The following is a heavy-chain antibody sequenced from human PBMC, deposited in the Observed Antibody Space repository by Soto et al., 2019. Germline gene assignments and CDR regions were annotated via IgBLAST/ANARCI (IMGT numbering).Heavy chain of an antibody. Sequence: LSCKERRGTNSSYTLSWPHRSPGQGLEWMGRIIPILGIANYAQKFQGRVTITADKSTSTAYMELSSLRSEDTAVYYCARTAAAGTLVFDYRGKGTLVTGSS. D-gene: IGHD6-13*01. J-gene: IGHJ4*02. CDR1: RGTNSSYT. V-gene: IGHV1-69*02. CDR3: ARTAAAGTLVFDY. CDR2: IIPILGIA.